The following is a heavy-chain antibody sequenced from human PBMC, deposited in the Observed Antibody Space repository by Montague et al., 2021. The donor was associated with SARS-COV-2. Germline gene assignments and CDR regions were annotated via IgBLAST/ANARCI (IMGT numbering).Heavy chain of an antibody. D-gene: IGHD2-2*01. CDR2: IYASGNI. CDR3: ASREGVVVPAAQEDYYYYGMDV. CDR1: GGSISTSSYY. Sequence: TLSLTCTVSGGSISTSSYYWTWIRQPAGKGLEWIGRIYASGNINYNPSLKSRVTMSVDTSKNQFSLNLSSVTAADTAVYYCASREGVVVPAAQEDYYYYGMDVWGQGTTVTVSS. V-gene: IGHV4-61*02. J-gene: IGHJ6*02.